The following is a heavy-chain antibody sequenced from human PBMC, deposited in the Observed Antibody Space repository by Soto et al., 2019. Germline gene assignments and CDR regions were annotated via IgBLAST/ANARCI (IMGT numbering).Heavy chain of an antibody. Sequence: ASVKVSCKASGYTFTSYGISWLRQAPRQGLEWMGWISAYNGNTNYAQKLQGRVTMTTDTSTSTAYMELRSLRSDDTAVYYCARGYCSSTSCLVWSWFDPWGQGTLVTVSS. D-gene: IGHD2-2*01. CDR1: GYTFTSYG. CDR3: ARGYCSSTSCLVWSWFDP. J-gene: IGHJ5*02. V-gene: IGHV1-18*01. CDR2: ISAYNGNT.